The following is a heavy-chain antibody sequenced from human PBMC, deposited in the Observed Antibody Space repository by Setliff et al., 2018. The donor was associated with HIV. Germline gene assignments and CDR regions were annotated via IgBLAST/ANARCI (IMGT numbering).Heavy chain of an antibody. V-gene: IGHV3-30*02. CDR2: IRYDGSEK. CDR3: ARKLQPGYGMDV. J-gene: IGHJ6*02. Sequence: GGSLRLSCAASGFTFSDYATHWVRQAPGKGLEWVAFIRYDGSEKNYVDSVKGRFTISRDNTKNSLYLQMDSLRAEDTTVYYCARKLQPGYGMDVWGQGTTVTVSS. CDR1: GFTFSDYA. D-gene: IGHD1-26*01.